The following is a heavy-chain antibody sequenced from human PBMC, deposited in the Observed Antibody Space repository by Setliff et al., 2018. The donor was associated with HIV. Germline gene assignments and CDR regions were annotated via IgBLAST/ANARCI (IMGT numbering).Heavy chain of an antibody. CDR1: GLSLSTSGVG. Sequence: SGPTLVNPTQTLTLTCTLSGLSLSTSGVGVGWIRQSPGKALEWLAFIYWNNNKHYSTSLKRRLTVTKYTSKNRVVFTMTNMDPVDTATYDCAFAGRQLRDPYFDFWGQGTPVTVS. J-gene: IGHJ4*02. CDR2: IYWNNNK. D-gene: IGHD1-1*01. CDR3: AFAGRQLRDPYFDF. V-gene: IGHV2-5*01.